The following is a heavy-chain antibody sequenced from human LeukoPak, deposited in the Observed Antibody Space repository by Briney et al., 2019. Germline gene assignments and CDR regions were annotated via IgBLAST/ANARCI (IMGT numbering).Heavy chain of an antibody. CDR3: GRWDSSGVIALDY. J-gene: IGHJ4*02. Sequence: LVASVKLSCTASRYIFTDFYRRWVRQAPGQGLEWIGWINPDSGVTRYAQKFQGRVTMTRDTSISTAYLELNRLSSDDTAVYCCGRWDSSGVIALDYWGQGTLVTVSS. V-gene: IGHV1-2*02. CDR2: INPDSGVT. D-gene: IGHD3-22*01. CDR1: RYIFTDFY.